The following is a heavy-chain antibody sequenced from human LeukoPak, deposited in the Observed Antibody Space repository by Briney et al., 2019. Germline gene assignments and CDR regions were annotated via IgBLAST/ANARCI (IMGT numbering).Heavy chain of an antibody. CDR3: AKDRSSSTSCSNY. Sequence: PGGSLRLSSAASGINFSNYAMTWVRQAPGQGLEWVSVVTGSSRYTYYADSVKGRFTISRDNSKNILYLEMNSLRVEDTAIYYCAKDRSSSTSCSNYWGRGTLVTVSS. CDR2: VTGSSRYT. D-gene: IGHD2-2*01. CDR1: GINFSNYA. V-gene: IGHV3-23*01. J-gene: IGHJ4*02.